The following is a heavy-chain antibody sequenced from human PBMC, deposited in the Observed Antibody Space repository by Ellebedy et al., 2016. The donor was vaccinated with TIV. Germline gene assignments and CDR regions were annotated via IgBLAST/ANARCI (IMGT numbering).Heavy chain of an antibody. CDR1: GASLSIVAEY. CDR3: VKHSGYDKI. J-gene: IGHJ4*02. Sequence: SETLSLXXTVSGASLSIVAEYWGWIRQQPGRSPEWIGYAYFTGSTFYNPSLNSRATMSLDTSNNQLSLNLRSVTAADTAVYYCVKHSGYDKIWGQGTLVTVSS. V-gene: IGHV4-31*02. D-gene: IGHD5-12*01. CDR2: AYFTGST.